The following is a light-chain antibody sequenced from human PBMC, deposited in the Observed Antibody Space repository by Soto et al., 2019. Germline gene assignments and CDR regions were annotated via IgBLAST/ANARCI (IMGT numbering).Light chain of an antibody. CDR3: SSYSISTAYL. CDR2: EVS. Sequence: LTQPASVSGSPGQSITIPCTGTSSDVGGYDYVSWYQLHPGKAPKLMVFEVSNRPSGVSYRFSGSKSGNTASLTISGLQAEDEADYFCSSYSISTAYLFGTGTKVTVL. V-gene: IGLV2-14*01. CDR1: SSDVGGYDY. J-gene: IGLJ1*01.